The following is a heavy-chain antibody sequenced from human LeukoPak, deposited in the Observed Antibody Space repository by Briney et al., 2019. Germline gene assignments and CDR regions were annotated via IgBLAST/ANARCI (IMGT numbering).Heavy chain of an antibody. V-gene: IGHV3-23*01. CDR1: GFTFSSYG. CDR2: ISGSGGST. D-gene: IGHD2-15*01. Sequence: GGSLRLSCAASGFTFSSYGMSWVRQAPGKGLEWVSAISGSGGSTYYADSVKGRFTISRDNSKNTLYLQMNSLRAEDTAVYYCAKVPRKRYCSGGSCYSYYFDYWGQGTLVTVSS. J-gene: IGHJ4*02. CDR3: AKVPRKRYCSGGSCYSYYFDY.